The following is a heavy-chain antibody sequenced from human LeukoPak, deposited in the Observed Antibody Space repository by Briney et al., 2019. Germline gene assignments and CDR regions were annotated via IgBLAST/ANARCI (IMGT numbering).Heavy chain of an antibody. CDR2: ISGSGDKT. CDR3: AKDGTNCLGTSFDN. D-gene: IGHD3-16*01. J-gene: IGHJ4*02. V-gene: IGHV3-23*01. CDR1: GFTFGSYA. Sequence: GGSLRLSCVASGFTFGSYAMTWVRQPPGKGLEWVAAISGSGDKTYYADSVKGRFTISRDNSKTTLFLQLNSLGAGDSAVFYCAKDGTNCLGTSFDNWGQGTLVTVSS.